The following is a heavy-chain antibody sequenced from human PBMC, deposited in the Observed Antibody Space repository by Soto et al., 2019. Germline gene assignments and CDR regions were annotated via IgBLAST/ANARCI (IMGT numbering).Heavy chain of an antibody. V-gene: IGHV3-30-3*01. CDR2: LSYDGSNK. J-gene: IGHJ6*02. D-gene: IGHD1-1*01. CDR3: ARERTGTSDDYYYYYGMDV. CDR1: GFTFSSYA. Sequence: QVQLVESGGGVVQPGRSLRLSCAASGFTFSSYAMHWVRQAPGKGLEWVAVLSYDGSNKYYADSVKGRFTISRDNSKNTLYLQMNSLRAEDTAVYYCARERTGTSDDYYYYYGMDVWGQGTTVTVSS.